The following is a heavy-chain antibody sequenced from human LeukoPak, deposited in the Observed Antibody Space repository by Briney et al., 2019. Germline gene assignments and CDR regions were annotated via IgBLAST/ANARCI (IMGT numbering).Heavy chain of an antibody. J-gene: IGHJ4*02. V-gene: IGHV3-33*01. Sequence: GSLSLSCAASGFTFSSFGMHWVRQAPGKGLEWVAVIWDDGSKKHYADSVKGRFTISRDNSKNMLCLQMDSLRAEDTAVYYCARNLGSCSGGTCYEDFWGQGTLVTVSS. CDR1: GFTFSSFG. D-gene: IGHD2-15*01. CDR3: ARNLGSCSGGTCYEDF. CDR2: IWDDGSKK.